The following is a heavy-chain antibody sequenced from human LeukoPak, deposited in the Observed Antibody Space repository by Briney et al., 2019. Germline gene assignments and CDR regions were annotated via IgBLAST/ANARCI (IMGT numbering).Heavy chain of an antibody. Sequence: ASVKVCCKASGYTFTGYYMHWVRQAPGQGLEWMGWINPNSGGTNYAQKFQGRVTMTRDTSVSTAYMELSRLRSDDTAVYYCARDPASYGTGSLFDYWGQGTLVTVSS. V-gene: IGHV1-2*02. CDR2: INPNSGGT. D-gene: IGHD3-10*01. J-gene: IGHJ4*02. CDR1: GYTFTGYY. CDR3: ARDPASYGTGSLFDY.